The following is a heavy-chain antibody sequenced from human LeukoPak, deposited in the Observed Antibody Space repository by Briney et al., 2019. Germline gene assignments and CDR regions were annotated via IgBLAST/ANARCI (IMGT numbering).Heavy chain of an antibody. D-gene: IGHD2-15*01. CDR3: ARHNEVCSGGSCYPTTLDY. CDR1: GYSFTSYW. J-gene: IGHJ4*02. Sequence: GESLKISRKGSGYSFTSYWIGWVRQMPGKGLEWMGIIYPGDSDTRYSPSFQGQVTISADKSISTAYLQWSSLKASDTAMYYCARHNEVCSGGSCYPTTLDYWGQGTLVTVSS. V-gene: IGHV5-51*01. CDR2: IYPGDSDT.